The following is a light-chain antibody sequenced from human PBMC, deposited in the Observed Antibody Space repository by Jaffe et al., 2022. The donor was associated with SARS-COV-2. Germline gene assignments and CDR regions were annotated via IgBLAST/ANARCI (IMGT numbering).Light chain of an antibody. V-gene: IGLV2-23*01. J-gene: IGLJ2*01. CDR3: CLGAGNNAI. Sequence: QSALTQPASVSGSPGQSITISCIGTSTDVGRYNFVSWYQQRPGRAPQLLISGDNKGPSGIPDRFTGSNPDRFSASKSGDTASLTLSGLQAEDEATYYCCLGAGNNAIFGAGTKVTVL. CDR1: STDVGRYNF. CDR2: GDN.